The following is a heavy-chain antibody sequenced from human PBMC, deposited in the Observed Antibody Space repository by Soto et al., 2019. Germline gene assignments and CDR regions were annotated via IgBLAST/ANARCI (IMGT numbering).Heavy chain of an antibody. CDR1: GGTFSSYT. CDR2: IIPILGIA. CDR3: AREGVAPYYYYGMDV. V-gene: IGHV1-69*04. Sequence: ASVKVSCKASGGTFSSYTISWVRQAPGQGLEWMGRIIPILGIANYAQEFQGRVTITADKSTSTAYMELSSLRSEDTAVYYCAREGVAPYYYYGMDVWGQATPVTVSS. J-gene: IGHJ6*02. D-gene: IGHD5-12*01.